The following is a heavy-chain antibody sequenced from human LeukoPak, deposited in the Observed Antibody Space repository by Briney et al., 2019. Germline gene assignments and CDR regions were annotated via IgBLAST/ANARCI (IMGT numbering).Heavy chain of an antibody. CDR2: IKKDGSEK. CDR3: ARDKGYFDY. CDR1: GFTFSSYA. Sequence: GGSLRLSCAASGFTFSSYAMSWVRQAPGKGLEWVANIKKDGSEKYYVDSLKGRFTISRDNAKNSLYLQMNSLRAEDTAVYYCARDKGYFDYWGQGTLVTVSS. J-gene: IGHJ4*02. V-gene: IGHV3-7*03.